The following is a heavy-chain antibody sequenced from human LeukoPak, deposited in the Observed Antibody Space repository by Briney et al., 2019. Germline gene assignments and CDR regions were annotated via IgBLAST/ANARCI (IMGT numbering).Heavy chain of an antibody. D-gene: IGHD3-22*01. Sequence: PGGSLRLSCAASGFTFSNAWMSWVRQAPGKGLEWVGRIKSKTDGGTTDYAAPVKGRFTISGDDSKNTLYLQMNSPKTEDTAVYYCTTDDYYDSSGYTPLYYYMDVWGKGTTVTVSS. J-gene: IGHJ6*03. CDR1: GFTFSNAW. V-gene: IGHV3-15*01. CDR3: TTDDYYDSSGYTPLYYYMDV. CDR2: IKSKTDGGTT.